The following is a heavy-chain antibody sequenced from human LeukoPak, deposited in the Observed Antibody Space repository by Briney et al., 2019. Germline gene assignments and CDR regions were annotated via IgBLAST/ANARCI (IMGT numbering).Heavy chain of an antibody. J-gene: IGHJ4*02. CDR3: ARDTVLGNDY. CDR2: ISSSSSYI. CDR1: GFTFSSYA. D-gene: IGHD4-17*01. V-gene: IGHV3-21*01. Sequence: GRSLRLSCAASGFTFSSYAMHWVRQAPGKGLEWVSSISSSSSYIYYADSVKGRFTISRDNAKNSLYLQMNSLRAEDTAVYYCARDTVLGNDYWGQGTLVTVSS.